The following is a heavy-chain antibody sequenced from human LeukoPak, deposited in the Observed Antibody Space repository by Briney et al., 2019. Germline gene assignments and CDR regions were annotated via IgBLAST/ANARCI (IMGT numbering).Heavy chain of an antibody. J-gene: IGHJ4*02. CDR3: AAQWGVGASLH. CDR2: IRYDGSDK. V-gene: IGHV3-30*02. Sequence: GGSLRLSCAASGFTFSNYGMHWVRQAPAKGLEWVAFIRYDGSDKYYADSVKGRFAISRDDAKNSLYLQMNSLRAEDTAVYYCAAQWGVGASLHWGQGTLVTVSS. D-gene: IGHD1-26*01. CDR1: GFTFSNYG.